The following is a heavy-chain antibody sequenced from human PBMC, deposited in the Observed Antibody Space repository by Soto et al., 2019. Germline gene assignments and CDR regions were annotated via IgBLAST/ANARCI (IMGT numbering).Heavy chain of an antibody. D-gene: IGHD3-3*01. CDR2: IIPIFGTA. V-gene: IGHV1-69*01. CDR3: ARADSRYDFWSGYGMDV. Sequence: QVQLVQSGAEVMKPGSSVKVSCKASGGTFSSYAISWVRQAPGQGLEWMGGIIPIFGTANYAQKFQGRVTITADESTSTAYMELSSLRSEDTAVYYCARADSRYDFWSGYGMDVWGQGTTVTVSS. J-gene: IGHJ6*02. CDR1: GGTFSSYA.